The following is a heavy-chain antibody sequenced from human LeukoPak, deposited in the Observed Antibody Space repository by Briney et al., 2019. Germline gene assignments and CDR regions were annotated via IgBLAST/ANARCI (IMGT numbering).Heavy chain of an antibody. CDR3: ARGGDSITMVRGPNDY. Sequence: SETLSLTCTVSDGSVRSYYWSWIRQPPGKGLEWIGSIYYSGSTYYNPSLKSRVTISVDTSKNQFSLKLSSVTAADTAVYYCARGGDSITMVRGPNDYWGQGTLVTVSS. D-gene: IGHD3-10*01. CDR2: IYYSGST. V-gene: IGHV4-59*05. CDR1: DGSVRSYY. J-gene: IGHJ4*02.